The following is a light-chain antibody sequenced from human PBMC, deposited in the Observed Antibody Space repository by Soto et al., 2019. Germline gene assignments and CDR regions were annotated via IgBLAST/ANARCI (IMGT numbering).Light chain of an antibody. V-gene: IGLV1-40*01. CDR2: GNS. Sequence: QAVVTQPPSVSGAPGQRGTISCTGSSSNIGAGYDVHWYQQLPGTAPKLLIYGNSNRPSGVPDRFSGSKSGTSASLAITGLQAEDEADYYCQSYDSSLSVYVVFGGGTKLTVL. CDR1: SSNIGAGYD. CDR3: QSYDSSLSVYVV. J-gene: IGLJ2*01.